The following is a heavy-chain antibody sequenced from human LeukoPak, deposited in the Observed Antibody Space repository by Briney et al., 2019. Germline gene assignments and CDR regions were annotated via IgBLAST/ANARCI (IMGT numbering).Heavy chain of an antibody. Sequence: ASVKVSCKASGYTFTSYDINWVRQATGQGLEWMGWMNPNSGNTGYAQKFQGRVTMTRNTSISTAYMELSSLRSEDTAVYYCARGFRLRLWSDYGEYYYYYGMDVWGQGTTVTVSS. CDR2: MNPNSGNT. D-gene: IGHD4-17*01. V-gene: IGHV1-8*01. CDR3: ARGFRLRLWSDYGEYYYYYGMDV. CDR1: GYTFTSYD. J-gene: IGHJ6*02.